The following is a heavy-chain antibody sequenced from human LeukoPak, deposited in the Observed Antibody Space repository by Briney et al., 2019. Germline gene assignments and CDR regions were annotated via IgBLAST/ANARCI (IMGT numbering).Heavy chain of an antibody. CDR2: ISGSGVTT. D-gene: IGHD5-18*01. Sequence: GGTLRLSCAASGFTFSNYGMSWVRQAPGKGLEWVSAISGSGVTTYYADSVKGRFTISRDNSKHTLYLQMNSLRAEDTALYYCARGGYSYGYQDYWGQGTLVTVSS. CDR3: ARGGYSYGYQDY. V-gene: IGHV3-23*01. J-gene: IGHJ4*02. CDR1: GFTFSNYG.